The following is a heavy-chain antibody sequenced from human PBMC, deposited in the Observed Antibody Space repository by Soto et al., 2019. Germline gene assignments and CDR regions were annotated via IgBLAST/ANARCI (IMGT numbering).Heavy chain of an antibody. CDR2: IRGSGGDT. J-gene: IGHJ4*02. CDR1: GFTCSFCA. Sequence: EVQLLESGGGLVQPGGSLRLSCAASGFTCSFCAMNWVRQAPGKGLEWVSSIRGSGGDTYYAGSVKGRFTISRDYSQNTLHLQMNSLRVGDTAVSYCAKGHSDSYYSFDYWGQGTLVTVSS. D-gene: IGHD3-22*01. CDR3: AKGHSDSYYSFDY. V-gene: IGHV3-23*01.